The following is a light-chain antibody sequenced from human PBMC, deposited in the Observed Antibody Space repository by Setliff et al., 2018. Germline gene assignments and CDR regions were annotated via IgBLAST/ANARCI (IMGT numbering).Light chain of an antibody. J-gene: IGLJ1*01. CDR3: SSYTSSNTYV. CDR2: DVI. Sequence: QSALPQPASVSGSLGQSITISCPGTSNDVGAYDFVSWYQQHPGKAPKLMIYDVIKRPSGVSTRFSGSKSGNTASLTISGLQPEDEANYYCSSYTSSNTYVFGSGTKVTVL. CDR1: SNDVGAYDF. V-gene: IGLV2-14*01.